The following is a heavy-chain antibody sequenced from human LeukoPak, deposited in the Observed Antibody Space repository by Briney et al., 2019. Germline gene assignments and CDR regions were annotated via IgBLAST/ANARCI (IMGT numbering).Heavy chain of an antibody. Sequence: SETLSLTCTVSGGSISSSSYYWGWIRQPPGKGLEWIGSIYYSGSTYYNPSLKSRVTISVDTSKNQFSLKLSSVTAADMAVYYCARQDPYFTVAGFDYWGQGTLVTVSS. CDR3: ARQDPYFTVAGFDY. D-gene: IGHD6-19*01. V-gene: IGHV4-39*01. J-gene: IGHJ4*02. CDR2: IYYSGST. CDR1: GGSISSSSYY.